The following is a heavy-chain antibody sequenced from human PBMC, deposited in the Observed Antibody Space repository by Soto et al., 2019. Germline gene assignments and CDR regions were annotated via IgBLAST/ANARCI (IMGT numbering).Heavy chain of an antibody. CDR1: GFTFTSSA. J-gene: IGHJ3*02. CDR2: IVVGSGNT. D-gene: IGHD3-22*01. V-gene: IGHV1-58*01. CDR3: AADTHYYDSSGYFTPPDAFDI. Sequence: ASVKVSCKASGFTFTSSAVQWVRQARGQRLEWIGWIVVGSGNTNYAQKFQERVTITRDMSTSTAYMELSSLRSEDTAVYYCAADTHYYDSSGYFTPPDAFDIWGQGTMVTVSS.